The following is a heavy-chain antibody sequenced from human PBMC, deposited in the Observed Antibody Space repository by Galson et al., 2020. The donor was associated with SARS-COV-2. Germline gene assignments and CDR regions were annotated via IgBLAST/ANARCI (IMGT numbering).Heavy chain of an antibody. D-gene: IGHD3-22*01. Sequence: SQASETLSLTCAVYGGSFSGYYWGWIRQPPGKGLEWIGEINPSGSISYNPSLKSRVTILKDTSKNQVSLRLRSVTAADTAMYFCARGSREVTMILMIATTASYYFDFWGQGSLVTVSS. CDR3: ARGSREVTMILMIATTASYYFDF. J-gene: IGHJ4*02. CDR2: INPSGSI. CDR1: GGSFSGYY. V-gene: IGHV4-34*01.